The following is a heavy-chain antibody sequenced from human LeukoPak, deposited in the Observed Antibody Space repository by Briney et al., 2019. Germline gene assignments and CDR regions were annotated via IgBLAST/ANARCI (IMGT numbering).Heavy chain of an antibody. CDR2: IYSDGST. CDR1: GFIVSSNY. V-gene: IGHV3-53*01. CDR3: ARELREHGVFDI. Sequence: GGSLRLSCAASGFIVSSNYMSWVRQAPGKGLEWVSEIYSDGSTYYAASVKGRFSISRDNSKNTVYLQMNSLRAEDTAVYYCARELREHGVFDIWGQGTMVTVSS. J-gene: IGHJ3*02. D-gene: IGHD1-26*01.